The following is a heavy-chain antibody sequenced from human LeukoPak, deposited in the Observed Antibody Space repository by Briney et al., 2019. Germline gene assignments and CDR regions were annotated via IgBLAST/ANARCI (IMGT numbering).Heavy chain of an antibody. CDR1: GGSISSYY. Sequence: PSETLSLTCTVSGGSISSYYWSWIRQPAGKGLEWIGRIYSSGSTSGSTNYNPSLKSRVTMSLDTSKNQFSLKLSSVTAADTAVYYCARVVSRTGSGSHFDYWGQGTLVTVSS. CDR2: IYSSGSTSGST. D-gene: IGHD3-10*01. J-gene: IGHJ4*02. CDR3: ARVVSRTGSGSHFDY. V-gene: IGHV4-4*07.